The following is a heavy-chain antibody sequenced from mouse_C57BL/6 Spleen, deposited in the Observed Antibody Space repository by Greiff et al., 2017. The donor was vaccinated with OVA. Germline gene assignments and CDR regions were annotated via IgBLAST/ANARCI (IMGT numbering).Heavy chain of an antibody. J-gene: IGHJ3*01. CDR2: INPNNGGT. CDR3: ARGGYDYEEFAY. CDR1: GYTFTDYN. Sequence: EVQLQQSGPELVKPGASVKMSCKASGYTFTDYNMHWVKQSHGKSLEWIGYINPNNGGTSYNQKFKGKATLTVNKSSSTAYMELRSLTSEDSAVYYCARGGYDYEEFAYWGQGTLVTVSA. D-gene: IGHD2-4*01. V-gene: IGHV1-22*01.